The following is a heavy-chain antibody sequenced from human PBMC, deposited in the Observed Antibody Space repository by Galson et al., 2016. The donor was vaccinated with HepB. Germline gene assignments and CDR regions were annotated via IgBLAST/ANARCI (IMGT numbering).Heavy chain of an antibody. CDR3: AKRVSSSKYFDY. CDR1: GFTFSSYW. J-gene: IGHJ4*02. V-gene: IGHV3-74*01. D-gene: IGHD2-2*01. Sequence: SLRLSCAPSGFTFSSYWMHWVRQAPGKGLVWVSRINSDGSSTSYADSVKGRFTVSRDNLKNTLYLQMNSLRADDTAVYYCAKRVSSSKYFDYWGQGTLVTVSS. CDR2: INSDGSST.